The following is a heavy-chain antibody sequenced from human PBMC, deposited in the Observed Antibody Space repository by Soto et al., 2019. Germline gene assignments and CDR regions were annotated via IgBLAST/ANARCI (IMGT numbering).Heavy chain of an antibody. CDR1: GFTFSSYA. Sequence: VQLLESGGGLVQPGGSLRLSCAASGFTFSSYAMSWVRQAPGKGLEWVAVISYDGSNKYYADSVKGRFTISRDNSKNTLYLQMNSLRAEDTAVYYCAKDRKKGAHGSNYVGWFDPWGQGTLVTVSS. V-gene: IGHV3-30*18. J-gene: IGHJ5*02. CDR2: ISYDGSNK. CDR3: AKDRKKGAHGSNYVGWFDP. D-gene: IGHD4-4*01.